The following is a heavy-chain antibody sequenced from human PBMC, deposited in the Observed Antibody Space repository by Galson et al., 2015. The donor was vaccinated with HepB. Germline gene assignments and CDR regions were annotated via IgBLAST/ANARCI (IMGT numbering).Heavy chain of an antibody. CDR1: GFTFSSSL. J-gene: IGHJ6*03. CDR3: AKAPGDILYYMDV. D-gene: IGHD3-10*01. Sequence: SLRLSCAASGFTFSSSLMTWVRQAPGKGLEWVSVITEGGGSTYYADSVKGRLIVSRDNSKNALYLQMNSLRVEDTAVYYCAKAPGDILYYMDVWGKGTTVTVSS. V-gene: IGHV3-23*01. CDR2: ITEGGGST.